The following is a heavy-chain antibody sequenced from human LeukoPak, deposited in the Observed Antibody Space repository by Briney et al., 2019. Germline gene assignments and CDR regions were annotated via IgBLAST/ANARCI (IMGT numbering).Heavy chain of an antibody. V-gene: IGHV3-21*04. J-gene: IGHJ4*02. CDR3: AKDLPQYYDFWSGYYGGFDY. Sequence: GGSLRLSCAASGFTFSSYNMNWVRQAPGKGLEWVSSISGSSNYIYYADSVKGRFTISRDNSKNSLYLQMNSLRTEDTALYYCAKDLPQYYDFWSGYYGGFDYWGQGTLVTVSS. CDR2: ISGSSNYI. D-gene: IGHD3-3*01. CDR1: GFTFSSYN.